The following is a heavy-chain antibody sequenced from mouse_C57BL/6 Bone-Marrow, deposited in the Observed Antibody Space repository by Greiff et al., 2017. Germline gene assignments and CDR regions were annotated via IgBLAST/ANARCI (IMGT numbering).Heavy chain of an antibody. D-gene: IGHD2-14*01. CDR3: SCRVPLSAMDY. Sequence: VQLQQSVAELVRPGASVKLSCTASGFNIKNTYMHWVKQRPEQGLEWIGRIDPANGNPKYAPKFQGKATITADTSSNTAYLPLSSLTSEDTAIYYCSCRVPLSAMDYWGQGTCATVSS. J-gene: IGHJ4*01. CDR1: GFNIKNTY. V-gene: IGHV14-3*01. CDR2: IDPANGNP.